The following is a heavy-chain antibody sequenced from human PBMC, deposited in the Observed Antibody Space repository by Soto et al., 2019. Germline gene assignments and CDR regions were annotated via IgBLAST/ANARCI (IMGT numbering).Heavy chain of an antibody. CDR2: INPNTGGT. J-gene: IGHJ4*02. CDR3: ARTVAKFTFDH. CDR1: GYTFTDYY. D-gene: IGHD4-17*01. Sequence: GASVKVSCKASGYTFTDYYIHWVRQAPGRGLECMGWINPNTGGTNYDQKFQGRVTMTRDTAISTAYMELSRLKSDDTAMYYCARTVAKFTFDHWGQGTLVTVSS. V-gene: IGHV1-2*02.